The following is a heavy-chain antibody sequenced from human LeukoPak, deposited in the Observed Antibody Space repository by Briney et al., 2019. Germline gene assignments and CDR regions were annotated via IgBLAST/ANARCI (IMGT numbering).Heavy chain of an antibody. D-gene: IGHD6-19*01. V-gene: IGHV4-34*01. CDR1: GGSFSGYY. CDR3: ARGGAVAAPFDY. J-gene: IGHJ4*02. Sequence: SETLSLTCAVYGGSFSGYYWSWLRHPPGKGLEWIGEINHSGSTNYNPSLKSRVTISVDTSKTQYSLKLRSVTAADTAVYYCARGGAVAAPFDYWGQGTLVTVSS. CDR2: INHSGST.